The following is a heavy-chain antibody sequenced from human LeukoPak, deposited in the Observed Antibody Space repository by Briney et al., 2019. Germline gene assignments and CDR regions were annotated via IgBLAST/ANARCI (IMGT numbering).Heavy chain of an antibody. D-gene: IGHD3-3*01. CDR3: AKDHMHYDFWSGYPSFDP. CDR2: ISGSGGST. Sequence: GGSLRLSCAASGFTFSNSAMSWVRQAPGKGLEWVSAISGSGGSTYYADSVKGRFTISRDNSKNTLYLQMNSLRAEDTAVYYCAKDHMHYDFWSGYPSFDPWGQGTLVTVSS. J-gene: IGHJ5*02. CDR1: GFTFSNSA. V-gene: IGHV3-23*01.